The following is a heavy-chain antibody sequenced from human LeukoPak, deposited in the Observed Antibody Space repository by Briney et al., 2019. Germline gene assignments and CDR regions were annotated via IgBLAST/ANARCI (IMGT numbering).Heavy chain of an antibody. V-gene: IGHV3-11*01. CDR2: ISSSGSTI. CDR3: ARGDDSRPRNYYMDV. D-gene: IGHD3-22*01. CDR1: GFTFSDYY. J-gene: IGHJ6*03. Sequence: GGSLRLSCAASGFTFSDYYMSWIRQAPGKGLEWVSYISSSGSTIYYADSVKGRLTISRDNAKNSLYLQMNSLRAEDTAVYYCARGDDSRPRNYYMDVWGKGTTVTVSS.